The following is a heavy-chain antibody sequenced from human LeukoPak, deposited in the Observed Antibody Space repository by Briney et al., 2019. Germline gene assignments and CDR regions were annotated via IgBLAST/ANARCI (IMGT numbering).Heavy chain of an antibody. V-gene: IGHV3-7*01. D-gene: IGHD5-12*01. CDR3: VRDGGVSGYDLLDY. CDR2: INQDGSEE. J-gene: IGHJ4*02. CDR1: GFTFSNYW. Sequence: PGVSLRLSCAASGFTFSNYWMTWVRQAPGKGLEWVAHINQDGSEEHYMDSVKARFTISRDNAKNSLSLQMNSLRAEDTAVYYCVRDGGVSGYDLLDYWGRGTLVTVSS.